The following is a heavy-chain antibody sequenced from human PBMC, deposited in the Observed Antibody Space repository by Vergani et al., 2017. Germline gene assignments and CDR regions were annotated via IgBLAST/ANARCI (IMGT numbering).Heavy chain of an antibody. V-gene: IGHV1-46*03. D-gene: IGHD3-9*01. CDR3: ARGDYGILTGYRY. J-gene: IGHJ4*02. Sequence: QVQVVQSGAEVKKSGASVTVSCKPSGYTFSNYYLHWVRQAPGQGLEWMGIINPSGGHTNYAQKFHGRVTMTRDTSPRTVYMELSSLRAEDTDIYYCARGDYGILTGYRYWGQGTLVTVSA. CDR1: GYTFSNYY. CDR2: INPSGGHT.